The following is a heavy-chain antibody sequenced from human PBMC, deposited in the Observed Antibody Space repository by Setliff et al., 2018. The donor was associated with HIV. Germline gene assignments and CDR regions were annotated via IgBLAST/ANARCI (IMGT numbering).Heavy chain of an antibody. V-gene: IGHV1-2*02. Sequence: ASVKVSCKTSGYTFTAYYIHWVRQAPGQGLEWMGWINPNSGGTNYAQKFQGRVTMTRDTSMNTAYMELRSLRSDDTAMYYCARDMDYSNPDYWGQGTLVTVSS. CDR1: GYTFTAYY. CDR3: ARDMDYSNPDY. J-gene: IGHJ4*02. CDR2: INPNSGGT. D-gene: IGHD4-4*01.